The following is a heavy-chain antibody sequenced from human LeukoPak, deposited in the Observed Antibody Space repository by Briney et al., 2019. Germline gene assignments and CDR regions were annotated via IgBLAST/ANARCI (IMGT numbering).Heavy chain of an antibody. CDR1: GFIFSNDA. CDR3: VRDPSGSGFAFDS. Sequence: GRSLRLSCAASGFIFSNDAMHWIRQAPGKGLEWVAFIWFDGSNKHYADSVKGRFTISRDNSEDTLYLQMNSLRAEDTAVYYCVRDPSGSGFAFDSWGQGALVTVSS. V-gene: IGHV3-33*01. CDR2: IWFDGSNK. J-gene: IGHJ4*02. D-gene: IGHD1-1*01.